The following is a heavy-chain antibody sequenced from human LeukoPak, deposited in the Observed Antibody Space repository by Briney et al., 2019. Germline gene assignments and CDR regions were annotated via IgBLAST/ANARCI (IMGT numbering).Heavy chain of an antibody. CDR1: GFTFSIYS. V-gene: IGHV3-48*01. CDR3: ARGLVAVAGYFDY. Sequence: GGSLRLSCAASGFTFSIYSMNWVRQAPGKGLEWVSYISSSSSTIYYADSVKGRFTISRDNAKNSLYLQMNSLRAEDTAVYYCARGLVAVAGYFDYWGQGTLVTVSS. CDR2: ISSSSSTI. D-gene: IGHD6-19*01. J-gene: IGHJ4*02.